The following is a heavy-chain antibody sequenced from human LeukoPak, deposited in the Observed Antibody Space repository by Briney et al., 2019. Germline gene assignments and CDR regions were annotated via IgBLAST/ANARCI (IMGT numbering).Heavy chain of an antibody. CDR1: GFTFSSYS. CDR3: AKDEVVPAAMGAFDI. V-gene: IGHV3-21*04. D-gene: IGHD2-2*01. CDR2: ISSSSSYI. Sequence: GGSLRLSCAASGFTFSSYSMNWVRQAPGKGLEWVSSISSSSSYIYYADSVKGRFTISRDNSKNTLYLQMNSLRAEDTAVYYCAKDEVVPAAMGAFDIWGQGTMVTVSS. J-gene: IGHJ3*02.